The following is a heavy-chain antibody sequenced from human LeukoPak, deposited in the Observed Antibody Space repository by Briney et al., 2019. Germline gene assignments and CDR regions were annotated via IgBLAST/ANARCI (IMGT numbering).Heavy chain of an antibody. D-gene: IGHD2-2*01. J-gene: IGHJ4*02. CDR3: AGGRTDIVVVPATLRNYYFDY. Sequence: SVKVSCKASGGTFSSYDISWVRQAPGQGLEWMGGIMPMFGKTNYAQKFQGRVTTTADKATSTAYMELSSLRSEDTAVYYCAGGRTDIVVVPATLRNYYFDYWGQGALVTVSS. CDR1: GGTFSSYD. V-gene: IGHV1-69*06. CDR2: IMPMFGKT.